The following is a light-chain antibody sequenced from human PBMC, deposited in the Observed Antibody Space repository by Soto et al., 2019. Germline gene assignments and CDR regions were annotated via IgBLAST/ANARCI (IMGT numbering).Light chain of an antibody. J-gene: IGLJ2*01. Sequence: QSAMTQPRSVSGSPGQSVTISCTGTSSDVGGYNYVSWYQQHPGKAPKLMIYDVSKRPSGVPDRFSGSKSGNTASLTISGLQAEEEADYYCCSYADSYTVFGGGTKVTVL. V-gene: IGLV2-11*01. CDR2: DVS. CDR3: CSYADSYTV. CDR1: SSDVGGYNY.